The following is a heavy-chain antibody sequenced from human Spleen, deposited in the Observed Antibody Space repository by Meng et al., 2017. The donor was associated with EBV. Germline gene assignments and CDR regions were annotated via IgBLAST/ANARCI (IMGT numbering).Heavy chain of an antibody. Sequence: QRQVRASGPGLVRPSEPLSLSCSVAGDSIGSSSNFWGWIRQSPGRGLEWIGTVSNSGTTFYNPSLESRLTISLDKSKSQFSLKLNSVTAADTAVYYCARQGYYGSGSLRGWFDPWGRGTLVTVSS. CDR2: VSNSGTT. D-gene: IGHD3-10*01. J-gene: IGHJ5*02. CDR1: GDSIGSSSNF. CDR3: ARQGYYGSGSLRGWFDP. V-gene: IGHV4-39*01.